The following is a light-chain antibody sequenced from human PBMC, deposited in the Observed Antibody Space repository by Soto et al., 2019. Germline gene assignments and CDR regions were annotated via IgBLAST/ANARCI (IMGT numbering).Light chain of an antibody. J-gene: IGKJ1*01. V-gene: IGKV2-28*01. CDR3: MQPLHTPWT. CDR2: LGS. Sequence: DIVMTQSPPSLPVTPGEPASISCRSSQSLLHSNGYNYLDWYLQKSGQSPQLLIYLGSTRASGVPDRFNGSGSGTDFTLKIRRVEAEDVGVYYCMQPLHTPWTFGQGTKV. CDR1: QSLLHSNGYNY.